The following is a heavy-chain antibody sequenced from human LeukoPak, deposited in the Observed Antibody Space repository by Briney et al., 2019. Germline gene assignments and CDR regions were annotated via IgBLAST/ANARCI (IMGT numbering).Heavy chain of an antibody. D-gene: IGHD3-22*01. CDR1: GYTFTSYD. J-gene: IGHJ3*02. CDR2: MNPNSGNT. V-gene: IGHV1-8*01. Sequence: GSVKVSCKAFGYTFTSYDINWVRQATGQGLEWMGWMNPNSGNTGYAQKFQGRVTMTRNNSISTAYMELSSLRSEDTAVYYCAKSSYYYDSSGYYYRNAFDIWGQGTMVTVS. CDR3: AKSSYYYDSSGYYYRNAFDI.